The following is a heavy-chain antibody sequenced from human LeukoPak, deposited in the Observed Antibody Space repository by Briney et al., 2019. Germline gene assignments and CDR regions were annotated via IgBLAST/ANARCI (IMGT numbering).Heavy chain of an antibody. D-gene: IGHD6-19*01. V-gene: IGHV3-23*01. J-gene: IGHJ4*02. CDR2: ISGSGGST. CDR3: AKTRSGWYPGY. Sequence: GGSLRLSCAASGYTFSSHWMSWVRQAPGKGLEWVSAISGSGGSTYYADSVKGRFTISRDNSKNTLYLQMNSLTAEDTAVYYCAKTRSGWYPGYWGQGTLVTVSS. CDR1: GYTFSSHW.